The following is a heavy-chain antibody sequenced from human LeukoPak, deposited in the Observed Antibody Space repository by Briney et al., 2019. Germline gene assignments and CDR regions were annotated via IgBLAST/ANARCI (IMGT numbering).Heavy chain of an antibody. Sequence: GESLKISCKASGYTFTSYDINWVRQATGQGLEWMGWMNPNSGNTGYAQKFQGRVTMTRNTSISTAYMELSSLRSEDTAVYYCARGRDLLYYYDSSGFSRVHFDYWGQGTLVTVSS. J-gene: IGHJ4*02. CDR3: ARGRDLLYYYDSSGFSRVHFDY. D-gene: IGHD3-22*01. CDR2: MNPNSGNT. CDR1: GYTFTSYD. V-gene: IGHV1-8*01.